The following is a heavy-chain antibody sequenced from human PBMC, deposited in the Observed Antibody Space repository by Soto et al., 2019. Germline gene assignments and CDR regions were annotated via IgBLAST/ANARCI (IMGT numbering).Heavy chain of an antibody. J-gene: IGHJ6*02. CDR3: ARDAIFGVVGNGMDV. D-gene: IGHD3-3*01. CDR1: GGSISSGGYY. V-gene: IGHV4-31*03. Sequence: QVQLQESGPGLVKPSQTLSLTCTVSGGSISSGGYYWSWIRQHPGKGLEWIGYIYYSGSTYYNPSLKGRVTISVDTSKNQFSLKLSSVTAADTAVYYCARDAIFGVVGNGMDVWGQGTTVTVSS. CDR2: IYYSGST.